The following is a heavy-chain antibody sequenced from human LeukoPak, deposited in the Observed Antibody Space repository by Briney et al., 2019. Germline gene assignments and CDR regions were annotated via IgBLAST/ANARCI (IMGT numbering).Heavy chain of an antibody. CDR1: GFTFNNYN. CDR3: ARDPYSGNYGNYYYYYMDV. V-gene: IGHV3-21*01. D-gene: IGHD1-26*01. J-gene: IGHJ6*03. CDR2: ITSSGTYI. Sequence: GGSLKLSCATSGFTFNNYNMNWVRQAPGRALEWVSSITSSGTYIFYADSVKGRFTVSRDNAKNSLYLQMNSLGPEDTAVYYCARDPYSGNYGNYYYYYMDVWGKGTTVTISS.